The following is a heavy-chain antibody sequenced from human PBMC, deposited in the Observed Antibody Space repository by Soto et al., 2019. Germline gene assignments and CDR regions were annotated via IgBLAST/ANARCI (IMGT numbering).Heavy chain of an antibody. Sequence: GSLRLCWAASGFTFSSYWMHWVRQAPGQGLVWVSHIHSDGSSTTYADSVKGRFTISRDNAKNTLYLQMNSLRAEDTAVYYCARGTNYYDRDLYYHGMDLWAQGTTVTVSS. CDR1: GFTFSSYW. V-gene: IGHV3-74*01. J-gene: IGHJ6*02. CDR2: IHSDGSST. CDR3: ARGTNYYDRDLYYHGMDL. D-gene: IGHD3-22*01.